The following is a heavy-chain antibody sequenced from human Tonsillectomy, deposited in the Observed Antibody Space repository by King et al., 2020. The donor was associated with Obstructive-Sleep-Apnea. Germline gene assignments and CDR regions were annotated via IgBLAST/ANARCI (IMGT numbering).Heavy chain of an antibody. D-gene: IGHD6-19*01. CDR1: GYSFTSYW. Sequence: EQLVQSGAEVKKPGESLKISCKGSGYSFTSYWIGWVRQMPGKGLEWMGIIYPGDSDTRYSPSFQGQVTISADTSISTAYLQWCSLKASDTAMYYCARRGREQWLVDAFDIWGQGTMVTVSS. J-gene: IGHJ3*02. CDR3: ARRGREQWLVDAFDI. V-gene: IGHV5-51*01. CDR2: IYPGDSDT.